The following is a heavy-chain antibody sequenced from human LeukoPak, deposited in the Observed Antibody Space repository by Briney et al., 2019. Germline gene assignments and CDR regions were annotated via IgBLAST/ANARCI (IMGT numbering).Heavy chain of an antibody. CDR2: INPNSGGT. CDR3: GRDGTGGVRGVIIGY. J-gene: IGHJ4*02. D-gene: IGHD3-10*01. V-gene: IGHV1-2*02. CDR1: GYTFTGYY. Sequence: GASVKVSCKASGYTFTGYYMHWVRQAPGQGLEWMGWINPNSGGTNYAQKFQGRVTMTRNTSISTAYMELSRLRSDDTAVYYCGRDGTGGVRGVIIGYWGQGTLVTVSS.